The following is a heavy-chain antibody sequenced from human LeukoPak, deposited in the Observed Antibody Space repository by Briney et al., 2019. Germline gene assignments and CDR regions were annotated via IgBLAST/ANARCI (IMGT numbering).Heavy chain of an antibody. D-gene: IGHD3-10*01. V-gene: IGHV1-8*01. J-gene: IGHJ4*02. CDR1: GYTFTSYD. CDR2: MNPNSGNT. CDR3: ARGRVAMVRGVTLFDY. Sequence: GASVKVSCKASGYTFTSYDINWVRQATGQGLEWMGWMNPNSGNTGYAQKFQGRVTMTRNTSISTAYMELSSLRSEDTAVYYCARGRVAMVRGVTLFDYWGQGTLVTVSS.